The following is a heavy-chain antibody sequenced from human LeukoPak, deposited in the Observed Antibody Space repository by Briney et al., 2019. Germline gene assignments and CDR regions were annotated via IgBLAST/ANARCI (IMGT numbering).Heavy chain of an antibody. V-gene: IGHV3-7*01. CDR1: GFTFSYYW. Sequence: GGSLRLSCAASGFTFSYYWMSWVRQAPGKGLEWVANIKQDGTDKYYVDSVRGRFTISRDNAKNLLYLQMNSLGVEDTAVYFCARTTQDCGDYVWRLWYYYYMDVWGKGTTVTISS. J-gene: IGHJ6*03. CDR2: IKQDGTDK. CDR3: ARTTQDCGDYVWRLWYYYYMDV. D-gene: IGHD4-17*01.